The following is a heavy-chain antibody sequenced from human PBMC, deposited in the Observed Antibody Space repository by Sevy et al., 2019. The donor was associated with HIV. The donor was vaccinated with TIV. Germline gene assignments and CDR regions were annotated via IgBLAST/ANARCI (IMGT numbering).Heavy chain of an antibody. J-gene: IGHJ3*02. V-gene: IGHV3-48*02. D-gene: IGHD3-9*01. CDR3: ARSTGEYYNILTGTHAFDI. CDR1: GFTFSSYS. Sequence: GGSLRLSCAASGFTFSSYSMNWVRQAPGKGLEWVSYISSSSSTIYYADSVKGGFTISRDNAKNSLYLQMNSLRDEDTAVYYCARSTGEYYNILTGTHAFDIWGQGTMVTDSS. CDR2: ISSSSSTI.